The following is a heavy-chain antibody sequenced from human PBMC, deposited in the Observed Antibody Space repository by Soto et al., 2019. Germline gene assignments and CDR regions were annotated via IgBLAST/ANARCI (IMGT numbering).Heavy chain of an antibody. V-gene: IGHV1-3*01. CDR3: ARDVTMVRGVKGPLDV. D-gene: IGHD3-10*01. CDR1: GYTFTSYA. CDR2: INAGNGNT. J-gene: IGHJ6*04. Sequence: QVQLVQSGAEVKKPGASVKVSCKASGYTFTSYAMHWVRQAPGQRLEWMGWINAGNGNTKYSQKFQGRVTITRDTSASTAYMALSSLRSEDTAVYYCARDVTMVRGVKGPLDVWGKGTTVTVSS.